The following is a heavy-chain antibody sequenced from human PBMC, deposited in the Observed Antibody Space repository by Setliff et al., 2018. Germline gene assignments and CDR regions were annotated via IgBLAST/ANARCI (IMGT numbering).Heavy chain of an antibody. V-gene: IGHV4-39*01. Sequence: PSETLSLTCTVSGDSISSSRYYWAWIRQPPGKGLEWIGNIYYSGTTYSNPSLKSRVTMSVDTSKNQFSLRLNSVTAADTAVYYCARMSGFQYMDVWGKGTTVTVSS. CDR3: ARMSGFQYMDV. J-gene: IGHJ6*03. CDR1: GDSISSSRYY. D-gene: IGHD3-3*01. CDR2: IYYSGTT.